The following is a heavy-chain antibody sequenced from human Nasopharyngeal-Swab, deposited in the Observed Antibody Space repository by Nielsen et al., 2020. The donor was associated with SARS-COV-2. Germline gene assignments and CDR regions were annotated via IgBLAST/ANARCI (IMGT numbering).Heavy chain of an antibody. CDR3: AKAPYLRGLDV. CDR2: IGDKDHNYAT. Sequence: GESLKISCAASGFIFSASAMHWVRQAPGKGLEWLGHIGDKDHNYATTYGASVKGRFTISRDNSKNTLYLQMNSLRVEDTALYYCAKAPYLRGLDVWGQGTTVTVSS. J-gene: IGHJ6*02. D-gene: IGHD2-21*01. V-gene: IGHV3-73*01. CDR1: GFIFSASA.